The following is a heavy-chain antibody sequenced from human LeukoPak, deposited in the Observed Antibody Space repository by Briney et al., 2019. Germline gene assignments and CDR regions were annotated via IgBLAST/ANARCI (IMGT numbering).Heavy chain of an antibody. D-gene: IGHD2-15*01. CDR3: ATPGRYCSGGSCPSYYYYMDV. V-gene: IGHV1-24*01. Sequence: ASVKVSCKVSGYTLTELSMHWVRPAPGKGLEWMGGFDPEDGETIYAQKFQGRVTMTEDTSTDTAYMELSSLRSEDTAVYYCATPGRYCSGGSCPSYYYYMDVWGKGTTVTVSS. CDR1: GYTLTELS. J-gene: IGHJ6*03. CDR2: FDPEDGET.